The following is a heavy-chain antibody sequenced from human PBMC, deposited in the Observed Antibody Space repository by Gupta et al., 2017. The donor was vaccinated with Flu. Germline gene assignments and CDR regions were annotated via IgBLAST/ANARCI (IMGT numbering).Heavy chain of an antibody. CDR3: ARIPIVYGDSEGLDS. D-gene: IGHD2-21*02. J-gene: IGHJ4*02. Sequence: QVHLQESGPGLVKPSQTLSLTCTVSGGSLNSGGXYWSWIRQHPGKGLEWIGYMFYSGSSYFNPSLKSRVTISVDTSKEQFSLNLNSVTAADTAVYYCARIPIVYGDSEGLDSWGQGTPVIVSS. CDR2: MFYSGSS. CDR1: GGSLNSGGXY. V-gene: IGHV4-31*03.